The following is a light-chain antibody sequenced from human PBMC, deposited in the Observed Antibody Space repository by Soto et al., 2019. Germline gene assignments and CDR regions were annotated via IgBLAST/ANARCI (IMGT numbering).Light chain of an antibody. J-gene: IGKJ3*01. CDR2: DAS. CDR1: QDISNY. CDR3: QQYDNPRFT. V-gene: IGKV1-33*01. Sequence: DIQMTQSPSSLSASVGDRVTITCQASQDISNYLNWYQQKPGKAPKLLIYDASNLETGVPSRFSGSGSGTNFTFTISSLQHEDIARYYCQQYDNPRFTFGPGTKVDI.